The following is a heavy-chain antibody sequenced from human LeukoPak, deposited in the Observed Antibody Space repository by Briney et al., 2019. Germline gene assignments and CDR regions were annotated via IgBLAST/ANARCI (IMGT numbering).Heavy chain of an antibody. CDR3: ASLHYYGSGSYPYYYGMDV. D-gene: IGHD3-10*01. Sequence: GGSLRLSCAASGFTVSSNYMGWVRQAPGKGLEWVSVIYSGGSTYYADSVKGRFTISRDNSKNTLYLQMNSLRAEDTAVYYCASLHYYGSGSYPYYYGMDVWGQGTTVTVSS. J-gene: IGHJ6*02. V-gene: IGHV3-66*02. CDR1: GFTVSSNY. CDR2: IYSGGST.